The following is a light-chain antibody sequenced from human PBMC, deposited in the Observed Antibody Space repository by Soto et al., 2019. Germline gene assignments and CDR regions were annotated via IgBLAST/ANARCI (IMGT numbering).Light chain of an antibody. J-gene: IGKJ4*01. CDR1: QGVDSD. V-gene: IGKV1-39*01. CDR3: QQSYSTLVLN. Sequence: IQMTQSPSSLSASVGDRVTITCRASQGVDSDLSWYQQKPGKDPKLLIYAASSLHSGVPTRFRGSGSGTHFTLTISSLQPEDVATYYCQQSYSTLVLNFGGGTKVELK. CDR2: AAS.